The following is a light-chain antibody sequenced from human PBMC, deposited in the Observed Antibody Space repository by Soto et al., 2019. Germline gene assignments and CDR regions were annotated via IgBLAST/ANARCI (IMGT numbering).Light chain of an antibody. Sequence: IVLTQSPATLSLSLGEGATLSCRASQSIGDYVAWFQQKPGQAPRLLIYDGSNRAVGIPARFSGSASGTDSTLTISSLEPEDFAVYYCQQRSAWPLTFGGGTRVEI. J-gene: IGKJ4*01. V-gene: IGKV3-11*01. CDR1: QSIGDY. CDR2: DGS. CDR3: QQRSAWPLT.